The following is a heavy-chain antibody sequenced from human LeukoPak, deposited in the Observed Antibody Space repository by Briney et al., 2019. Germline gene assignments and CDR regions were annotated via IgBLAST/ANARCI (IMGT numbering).Heavy chain of an antibody. CDR2: ISWNSANI. D-gene: IGHD4-11*01. CDR1: GFTFDDYA. V-gene: IGHV3-9*01. J-gene: IGHJ1*01. Sequence: GGSLRLSCDASGFTFDDYAMHWVRQAPGKGLEWVSGISWNSANIAYGDSVKGRFTISRDNAENSVYLQMNSLGADDTAVYYCATYSILNAREFRYWGQGTLVTVTS. CDR3: ATYSILNAREFRY.